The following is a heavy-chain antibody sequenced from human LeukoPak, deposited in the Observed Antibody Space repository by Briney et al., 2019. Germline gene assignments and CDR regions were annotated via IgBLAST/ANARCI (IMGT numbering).Heavy chain of an antibody. CDR1: RYTFTGYY. Sequence: ASVKVSCKASRYTFTGYYMHWVRQAPGQGLEWMGWINPNSGGTNYAQKFQGRVTMTRDTSISTAYMELSRLGSDDTAVYYCARGLDYDFWSGYYLLDPWGQGTLVTVSS. V-gene: IGHV1-2*02. CDR3: ARGLDYDFWSGYYLLDP. CDR2: INPNSGGT. D-gene: IGHD3-3*01. J-gene: IGHJ5*02.